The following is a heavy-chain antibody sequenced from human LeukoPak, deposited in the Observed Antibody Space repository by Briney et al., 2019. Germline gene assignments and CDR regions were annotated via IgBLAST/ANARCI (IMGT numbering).Heavy chain of an antibody. CDR3: ARGGPRTVFSQSLHAFDI. CDR2: INHSGST. J-gene: IGHJ3*02. Sequence: SETLSLTCAVYGGSFSGYYWSWIRQPPGKGLEWIGEINHSGSTNYNPSLKSRVTISVDTSKNQFSLKLSSVTAADTAVYYCARGGPRTVFSQSLHAFDIWGQGTMVTVSS. D-gene: IGHD1-14*01. CDR1: GGSFSGYY. V-gene: IGHV4-34*01.